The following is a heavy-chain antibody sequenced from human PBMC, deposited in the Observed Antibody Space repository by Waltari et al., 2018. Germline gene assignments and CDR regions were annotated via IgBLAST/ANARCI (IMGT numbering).Heavy chain of an antibody. V-gene: IGHV3-7*01. J-gene: IGHJ4*02. CDR3: ARDQADGTIAYFEY. CDR2: KKNDGTYK. CDR1: GISFSQYW. D-gene: IGHD6-13*01. Sequence: EVLLVESGGDLVQPGGSLRLSCATSGISFSQYWMSWVRQSPGKGLEWVANKKNDGTYKYYVYSGKVLFTVSRDNAKSSLYLQMNSLRVEDTAIYYCARDQADGTIAYFEYWGQGTLVTVSS.